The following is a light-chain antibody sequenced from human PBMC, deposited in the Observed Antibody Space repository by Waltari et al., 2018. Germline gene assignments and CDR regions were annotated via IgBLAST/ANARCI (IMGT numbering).Light chain of an antibody. CDR1: QSISTN. J-gene: IGKJ2*01. V-gene: IGKV3-15*01. CDR3: QQYDKWLRYS. CDR2: GAS. Sequence: IVMTQSPATLSVSPGERATLSCRASQSISTNLAWFQEKPGQAPRLLIYGASTRATGVPARFSGSGSGTYVTLVISSLQSEDFAVYYCQQYDKWLRYSFGQGTKLEIK.